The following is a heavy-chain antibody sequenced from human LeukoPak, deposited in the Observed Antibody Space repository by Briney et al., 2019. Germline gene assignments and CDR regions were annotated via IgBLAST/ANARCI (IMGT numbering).Heavy chain of an antibody. Sequence: GGSLRLSCAASGFTFSNAWMSWVRRAPGKGLEWVGLIRDKSDGGTADNAAPVEGRFTISRDNSKNTLFLQMTSLRDEDTAVYYCARDSAHSFDFWGQGTLVTVSS. CDR1: GFTFSNAW. CDR3: ARDSAHSFDF. V-gene: IGHV3-15*01. CDR2: IRDKSDGGTA. J-gene: IGHJ4*02.